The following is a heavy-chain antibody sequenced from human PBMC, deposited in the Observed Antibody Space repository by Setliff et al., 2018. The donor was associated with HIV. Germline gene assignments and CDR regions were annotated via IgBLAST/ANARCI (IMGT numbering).Heavy chain of an antibody. CDR3: ARDGNYYGSCIGAP. V-gene: IGHV1-2*02. Sequence: ASVKVSCKASGYTFFVSFIHWVRQAPGQGLEWVGWIHPVSGATKYAQKFQGRVTMIRDTASSAVDMDLSGLTSDDTAAYYCARDGNYYGSCIGAPWGQGTLVTVSS. CDR2: IHPVSGAT. J-gene: IGHJ5*02. CDR1: GYTFFVSF. D-gene: IGHD3-10*01.